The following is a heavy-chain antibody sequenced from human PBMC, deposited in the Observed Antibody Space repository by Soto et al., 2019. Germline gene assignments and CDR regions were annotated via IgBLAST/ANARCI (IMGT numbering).Heavy chain of an antibody. V-gene: IGHV4-28*01. Sequence: SETLSLTCAVSGYSISSSNWWGWIRQPPGKGLEWIGYIYYSGRTYYNPSLKSRVTMSVDTSKNQFSLKLSSVTAVDTAVYYCARKNGVLDAFDIWGQGTMVTVS. D-gene: IGHD4-17*01. J-gene: IGHJ3*02. CDR3: ARKNGVLDAFDI. CDR1: GYSISSSNW. CDR2: IYYSGRT.